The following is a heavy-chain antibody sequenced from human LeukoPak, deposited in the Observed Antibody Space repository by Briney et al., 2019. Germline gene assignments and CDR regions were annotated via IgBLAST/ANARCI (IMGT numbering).Heavy chain of an antibody. V-gene: IGHV5-51*01. CDR3: ARAADDYVWGSYKY. D-gene: IGHD3-16*01. J-gene: IGHJ4*02. Sequence: GESLKISCKGSGYRFTSYWIGWVRQMPGKGLEWMGIIYPGDSDTRYSPSFEGQITISADKSISTAYLQWSTLKASDTAMYYCARAADDYVWGSYKYWGQGTLATVSS. CDR2: IYPGDSDT. CDR1: GYRFTSYW.